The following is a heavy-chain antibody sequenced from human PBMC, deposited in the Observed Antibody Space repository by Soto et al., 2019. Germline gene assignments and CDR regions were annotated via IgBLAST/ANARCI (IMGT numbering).Heavy chain of an antibody. CDR1: ISSSSYY. CDR3: ASVIAAALVDV. V-gene: IGHV4-39*01. CDR2: IYYSGST. D-gene: IGHD6-13*01. J-gene: IGHJ6*04. Sequence: ISSSSYYWGWIRQPPGKGLEWIGSIYYSGSTYYNPSLKSRVTISVDTSKNQFSLKLSSVTAADTAVYYCASVIAAALVDVWGKGTTVTVSS.